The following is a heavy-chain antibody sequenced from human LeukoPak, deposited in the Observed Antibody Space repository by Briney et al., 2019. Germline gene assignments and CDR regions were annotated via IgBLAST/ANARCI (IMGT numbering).Heavy chain of an antibody. J-gene: IGHJ4*02. CDR3: AKDAKWELQYYFDY. Sequence: GGSLRLSCAASGFTFSSYSMNWVRQAPGKGLEWISCISSSSSTMYYADSVRGRFTISRDNAKNSLYLQMNSLRDEDTAVYYCAKDAKWELQYYFDYWGQGTLVTVSS. CDR1: GFTFSSYS. CDR2: ISSSSSTM. V-gene: IGHV3-48*02. D-gene: IGHD1-26*01.